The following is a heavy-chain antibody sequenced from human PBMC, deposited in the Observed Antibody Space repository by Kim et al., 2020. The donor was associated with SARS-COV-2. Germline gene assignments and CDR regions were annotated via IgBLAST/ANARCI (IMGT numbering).Heavy chain of an antibody. V-gene: IGHV1-69*01. J-gene: IGHJ3*02. D-gene: IGHD6-19*01. CDR3: ARVLELAVGDAFDI. Sequence: AQKFQGRVTITADESTSTAYMELSSLRSEDTAVYYCARVLELAVGDAFDIWGQGTMVTVSS.